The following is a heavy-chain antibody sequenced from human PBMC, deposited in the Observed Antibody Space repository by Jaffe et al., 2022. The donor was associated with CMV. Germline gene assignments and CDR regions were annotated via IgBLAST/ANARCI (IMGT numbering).Heavy chain of an antibody. CDR1: GFTFSSYA. J-gene: IGHJ6*02. D-gene: IGHD3-22*01. CDR3: ANRIVVVNYGMDV. V-gene: IGHV3-23*01. CDR2: ISGSGGST. Sequence: EVQLLESGGGLVQPGGSLRLSCAASGFTFSSYAMSWVRQAPGKGLEWVSAISGSGGSTYYADSVKGRFTISRDNSKNTLYLQMNSLRAEDTAVYYCANRIVVVNYGMDVWGQGTTVTVSS.